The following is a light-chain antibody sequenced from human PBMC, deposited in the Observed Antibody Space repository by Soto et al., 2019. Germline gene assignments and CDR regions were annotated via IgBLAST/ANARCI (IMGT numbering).Light chain of an antibody. V-gene: IGLV1-40*01. CDR1: SSNIGAGYD. CDR2: GNS. CDR3: ETWDSNNWV. Sequence: QSVLTQPPSVSGAPGQRVTISCTGSSSNIGAGYDVHWYQQLPGTAPKLLIYGNSNRPSGVPDRFSGSKSGTSASLAITGLQAEDEADYYCETWDSNNWVFGGGTKLTVL. J-gene: IGLJ3*02.